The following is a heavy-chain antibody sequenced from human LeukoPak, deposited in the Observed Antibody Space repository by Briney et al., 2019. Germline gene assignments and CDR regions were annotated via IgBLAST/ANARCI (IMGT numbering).Heavy chain of an antibody. CDR2: ISATSAYI. D-gene: IGHD2-2*01. CDR1: GVSFSNYI. Sequence: GGSLRLSCAASGVSFSNYIMNWVRQAPGKGLEWVASISATSAYIWYADSVRGRFTISRDNANNSLDLQMNSLRAEDTAVYYCTTGGCSSTSCYFNYYYYMDVWGKGTTVTVSS. J-gene: IGHJ6*03. CDR3: TTGGCSSTSCYFNYYYYMDV. V-gene: IGHV3-21*04.